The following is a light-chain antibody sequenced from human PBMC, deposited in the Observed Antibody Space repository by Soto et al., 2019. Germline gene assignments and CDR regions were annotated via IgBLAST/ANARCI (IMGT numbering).Light chain of an antibody. Sequence: QSVLTQPASVSGSPGQSITISCTGTSSDFGNYNLVSWYQQHPGKVPKLILFEVNKRPSGFSGRFSGSKSGNTASLTISGLQAEDEADYYCCSFTSSNTHVFGTGTKVTVL. CDR2: EVN. CDR1: SSDFGNYNL. J-gene: IGLJ1*01. V-gene: IGLV2-23*02. CDR3: CSFTSSNTHV.